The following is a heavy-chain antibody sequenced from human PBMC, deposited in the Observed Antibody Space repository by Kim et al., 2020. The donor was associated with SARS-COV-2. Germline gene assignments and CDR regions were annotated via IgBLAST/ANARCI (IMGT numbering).Heavy chain of an antibody. CDR2: INTNTGNP. J-gene: IGHJ6*03. Sequence: ASVKVSCKASGYTFTSYTMNWVRQAPGQGLEWMGWINTNTGNPTYAQGFTGRFVFSLDTSVSTAYLQISSLKAEDTAVYYCARDLPAYYDFWSGYWSPGAYYYMDVWGKGTTVTVSS. CDR3: ARDLPAYYDFWSGYWSPGAYYYMDV. D-gene: IGHD3-3*01. CDR1: GYTFTSYT. V-gene: IGHV7-4-1*02.